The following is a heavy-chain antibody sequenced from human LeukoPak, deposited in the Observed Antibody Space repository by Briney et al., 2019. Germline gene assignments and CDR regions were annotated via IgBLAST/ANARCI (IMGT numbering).Heavy chain of an antibody. Sequence: GGSLRLSCTASGFTFADYATTWFRQAPGKGLECVGLIRGKASGGTTEYAASVKGRFTISRDDLKSIVYLQMNSLQTEDTAVYYCTRWSGFNYWGQGTLVTVSS. CDR1: GFTFADYA. CDR3: TRWSGFNY. V-gene: IGHV3-49*03. CDR2: IRGKASGGTT. D-gene: IGHD3-3*01. J-gene: IGHJ4*02.